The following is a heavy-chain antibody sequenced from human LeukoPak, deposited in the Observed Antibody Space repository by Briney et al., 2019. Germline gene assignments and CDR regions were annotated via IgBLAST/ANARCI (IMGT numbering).Heavy chain of an antibody. CDR2: ISSSSSTI. Sequence: GGSLRLSCAASGFTFSSYSMNWVRQAPGKGLEWVSYISSSSSTIYYADSVKGRFTISRDNSKNTLYLQMNSLRAEDTAVYYCAKDLGLRSKYYYGSGDYWGQGTLVTVSS. V-gene: IGHV3-48*01. J-gene: IGHJ4*02. CDR1: GFTFSSYS. CDR3: AKDLGLRSKYYYGSGDY. D-gene: IGHD3-10*01.